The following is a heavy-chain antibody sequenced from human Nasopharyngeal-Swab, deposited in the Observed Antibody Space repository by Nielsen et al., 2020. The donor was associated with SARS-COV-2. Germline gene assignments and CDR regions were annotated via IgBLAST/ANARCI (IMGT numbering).Heavy chain of an antibody. CDR2: IYYSGST. V-gene: IGHV4-39*01. J-gene: IGHJ6*02. Sequence: RQAPGKGLEWIGCIYYSGSTYYNPSLKSRVTISVDTSKNQFSMKLSSVTTADTAVYYCASQGSGSYYLLYYYYGMDVWGQGTTVTVSS. D-gene: IGHD1-26*01. CDR3: ASQGSGSYYLLYYYYGMDV.